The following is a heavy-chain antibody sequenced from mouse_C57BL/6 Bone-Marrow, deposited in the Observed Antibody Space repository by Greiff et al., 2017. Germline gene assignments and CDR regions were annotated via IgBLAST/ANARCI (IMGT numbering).Heavy chain of an antibody. Sequence: QVQLQQPGAELVRPGTSVKLSCKASGYTFTSYWMHWVKQRPGQGLEWIGVIDPFDSYTNYNQKFKGKATLTVDTSSSTAYMQLSSLTSEDSAVYYCARGYDYEDYWGQGTTLTVSS. D-gene: IGHD2-4*01. CDR3: ARGYDYEDY. CDR1: GYTFTSYW. V-gene: IGHV1-59*01. CDR2: IDPFDSYT. J-gene: IGHJ2*01.